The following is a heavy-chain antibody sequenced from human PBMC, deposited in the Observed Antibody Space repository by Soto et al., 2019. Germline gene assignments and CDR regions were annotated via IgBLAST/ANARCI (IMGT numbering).Heavy chain of an antibody. J-gene: IGHJ4*02. CDR2: INPNSGNI. CDR1: GDTFTTYD. CDR3: ARGRASGSYYLLDY. D-gene: IGHD3-10*01. V-gene: IGHV1-8*01. Sequence: ASVKISCKASGDTFTTYDINWVRQATGHGLEWMGWINPNSGNIGYAQRFQGRVTMTRDTAIRTAYMEVSSLRSDDTAVYYCARGRASGSYYLLDYWGQGTLVTVSS.